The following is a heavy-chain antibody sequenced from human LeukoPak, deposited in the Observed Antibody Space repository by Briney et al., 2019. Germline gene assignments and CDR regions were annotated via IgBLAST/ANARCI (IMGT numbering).Heavy chain of an antibody. Sequence: GGSLRLSCAASGFSFSSYSMNWVRQAPGKGLEWVSSISSSSSYIYYADSVKGRFTISRDNAKNSLYLQRNSLRAEDTAVYYCARDPEWSHYGMDVWGKGTTVTVSS. CDR2: ISSSSSYI. CDR3: ARDPEWSHYGMDV. J-gene: IGHJ6*04. CDR1: GFSFSSYS. D-gene: IGHD2-8*01. V-gene: IGHV3-21*01.